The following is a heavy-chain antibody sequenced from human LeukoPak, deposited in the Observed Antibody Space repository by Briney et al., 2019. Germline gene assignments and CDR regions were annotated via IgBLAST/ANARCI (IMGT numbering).Heavy chain of an antibody. CDR3: TRGGGWLIDF. J-gene: IGHJ4*02. V-gene: IGHV4-61*08. CDR2: VHSSGST. CDR1: GGSISSGGYS. Sequence: SETLSLTCAVSGGSISSGGYSWSWIRQPPGKGLEWIGYVHSSGSTKYNSSLGSRVTISMDTSRNQFSLKLSSVTAADTAVYFCTRGGGWLIDFWGRGTLVTVSS. D-gene: IGHD5-24*01.